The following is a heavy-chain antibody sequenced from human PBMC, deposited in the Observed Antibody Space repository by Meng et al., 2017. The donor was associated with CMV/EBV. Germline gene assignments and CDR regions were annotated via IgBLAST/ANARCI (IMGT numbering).Heavy chain of an antibody. J-gene: IGHJ6*02. CDR3: AKDAAARRCYYYYGLDV. Sequence: GGSLRLSCAASGFTFSSYGMHWVRQAPGKGLEWVAGIWYDGSNKYYADSVKGRFTISRDNSKNTLYLQMNSLRAEDTAVYYCAKDAAARRCYYYYGLDVWGQGTTVTVSS. CDR2: IWYDGSNK. CDR1: GFTFSSYG. V-gene: IGHV3-33*06. D-gene: IGHD6-6*01.